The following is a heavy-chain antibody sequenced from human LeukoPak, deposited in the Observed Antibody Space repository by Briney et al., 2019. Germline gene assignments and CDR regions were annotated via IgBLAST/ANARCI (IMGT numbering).Heavy chain of an antibody. J-gene: IGHJ4*02. CDR2: IRYDGSNK. Sequence: GGSLRLSCAACGFTFSSYGMHWVRQAPGKGLEWVAFIRYDGSNKYNADSVKGRFTISRDNSKNTLYLQMNSLRAEDTAVYYCAKNPTPYSGYDFRVSYFDYWGQGTLVTVSS. D-gene: IGHD5-12*01. CDR3: AKNPTPYSGYDFRVSYFDY. CDR1: GFTFSSYG. V-gene: IGHV3-30*02.